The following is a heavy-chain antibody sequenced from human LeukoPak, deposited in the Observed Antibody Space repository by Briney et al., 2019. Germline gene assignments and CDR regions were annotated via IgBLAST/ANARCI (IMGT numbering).Heavy chain of an antibody. Sequence: ASVRVSCKASGYTFTTYNINWVRQAPGQGLEWMGWISGYNGNTNYAQKLQGRVTMTTDTSTSTAYMELRSLKSDDTAVYYCARDLGIYYYDTSGSPLADYWGQGTLVTVSS. J-gene: IGHJ4*02. CDR2: ISGYNGNT. D-gene: IGHD3-22*01. CDR1: GYTFTTYN. CDR3: ARDLGIYYYDTSGSPLADY. V-gene: IGHV1-18*01.